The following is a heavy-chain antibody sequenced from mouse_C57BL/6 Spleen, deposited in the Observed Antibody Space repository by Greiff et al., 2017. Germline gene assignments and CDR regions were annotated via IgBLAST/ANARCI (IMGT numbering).Heavy chain of an antibody. J-gene: IGHJ4*01. D-gene: IGHD2-5*01. V-gene: IGHV14-3*01. CDR1: GFNIKNTY. Sequence: EVQGVESVAELVRPGASVKLSCTASGFNIKNTYMHWVKQRPEQGLEWIGRIDPANGNTKYAPKFQGKATITADTSSNTAYLQSSSLTSEDTAIYYCARKPYSSPYYAMDYWGQGTSVTVSS. CDR3: ARKPYSSPYYAMDY. CDR2: IDPANGNT.